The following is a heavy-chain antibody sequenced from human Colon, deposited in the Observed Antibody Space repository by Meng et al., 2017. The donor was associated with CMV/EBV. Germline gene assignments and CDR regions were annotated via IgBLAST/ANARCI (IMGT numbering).Heavy chain of an antibody. D-gene: IGHD7-27*01. J-gene: IGHJ3*02. CDR2: IYDNKYT. CDR1: GDSLSSDY. CDR3: ARMKLGTSDAFDI. V-gene: IGHV4-59*12. Sequence: SETLSLTCTVSGDSLSSDYWSWIRQPPGKGLEWIGYIYDNKYTNFNSSLKSRVTMSVDTSKNQFSLKLSSVTAADTAVYYCARMKLGTSDAFDIWGQGTMVTVSS.